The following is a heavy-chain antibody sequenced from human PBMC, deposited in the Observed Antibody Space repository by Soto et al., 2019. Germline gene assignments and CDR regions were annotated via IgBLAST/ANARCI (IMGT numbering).Heavy chain of an antibody. Sequence: ESGGGVVQPGRSLRLSCAASGFTFSSYAMHWVRQAPGKGLEWVAVISYDGSNKYYADSVKGRFTISRDNSKNTLYLQMNSLRDEDTAVYYCARVPQVRGVIRERVDVWGQGTTVTVSS. D-gene: IGHD3-10*01. V-gene: IGHV3-30-3*01. CDR2: ISYDGSNK. CDR1: GFTFSSYA. J-gene: IGHJ6*02. CDR3: ARVPQVRGVIRERVDV.